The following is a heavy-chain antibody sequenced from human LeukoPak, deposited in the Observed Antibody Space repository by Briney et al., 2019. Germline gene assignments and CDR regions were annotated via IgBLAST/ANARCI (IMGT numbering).Heavy chain of an antibody. Sequence: SETLSLTCTVSGGSISSYYWGWIRQPPGKGLEWIGSIYYSGSTYYNPSLKSRVTISVDTSKNQFSLKLSSVTAADTAVYYCARDEGRFLEWLLYPDAFDIWGQGTMVTVSS. J-gene: IGHJ3*02. CDR1: GGSISSYY. V-gene: IGHV4-39*07. CDR2: IYYSGST. D-gene: IGHD3-3*01. CDR3: ARDEGRFLEWLLYPDAFDI.